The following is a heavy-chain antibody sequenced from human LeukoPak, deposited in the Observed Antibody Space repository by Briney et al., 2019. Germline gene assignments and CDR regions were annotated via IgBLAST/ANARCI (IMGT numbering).Heavy chain of an antibody. J-gene: IGHJ1*01. CDR3: AKDIGRYCNTTNCYPRGYFQH. V-gene: IGHV3-9*03. CDR1: GFTFDHFA. Sequence: PGGSLRLSCAASGFTFDHFAMHWVRQAPGKGLEWVSGISWNSAGVDYADCVKGRFTISRDNAKNSLYLQMDNLRVDDMALYYCAKDIGRYCNTTNCYPRGYFQHWGQGTLVTVSS. CDR2: ISWNSAGV. D-gene: IGHD2-2*01.